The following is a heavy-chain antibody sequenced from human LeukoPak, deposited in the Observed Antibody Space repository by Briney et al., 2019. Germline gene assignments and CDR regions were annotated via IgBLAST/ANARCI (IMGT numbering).Heavy chain of an antibody. D-gene: IGHD3-3*01. Sequence: ASVKVSCKASVYTFTGHYMHWVRQAPGQGLEWMGWINPNSGGTKYAQKFQGRVTLTRDTSISTAYMELSRLRCDDTAVYYCARSYDFWSGPPFDPWGQGTLVTVSS. V-gene: IGHV1-2*02. CDR2: INPNSGGT. CDR1: VYTFTGHY. CDR3: ARSYDFWSGPPFDP. J-gene: IGHJ5*02.